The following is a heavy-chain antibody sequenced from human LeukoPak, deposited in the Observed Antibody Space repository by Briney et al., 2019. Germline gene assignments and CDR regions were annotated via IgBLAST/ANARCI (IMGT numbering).Heavy chain of an antibody. D-gene: IGHD2-15*01. CDR1: GATISSYY. Sequence: SETLTLTCTVSGATISSYYRNWIRQPPGKGLEWIGFLYYSGVSKYNPSLNSRVTISMDTSTMQVSLRLSSVTAADTAVYYCVGSCDQWYAFDDWGQGTMVTVSS. CDR2: LYYSGVS. CDR3: VGSCDQWYAFDD. V-gene: IGHV4-59*08. J-gene: IGHJ3*01.